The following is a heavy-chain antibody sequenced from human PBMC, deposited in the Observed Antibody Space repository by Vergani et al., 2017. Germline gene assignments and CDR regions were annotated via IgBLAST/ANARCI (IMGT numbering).Heavy chain of an antibody. CDR1: GFTFSSYA. CDR3: ASAWPFRAVAGIFDY. J-gene: IGHJ4*02. CDR2: ISYEGSTK. Sequence: QVQLVESGGGVVQPGRSLRLSCAASGFTFSSYAMHWVRQAPGKGLEWVAVISYEGSTKYYADSVKGRFTISRDNSKNTMYLQMNRLRAEDTAVYSCASAWPFRAVAGIFDYWGQGTLVTVSS. D-gene: IGHD6-19*01. V-gene: IGHV3-30-3*01.